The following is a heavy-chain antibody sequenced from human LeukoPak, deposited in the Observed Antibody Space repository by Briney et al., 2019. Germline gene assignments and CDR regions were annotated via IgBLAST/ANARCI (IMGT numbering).Heavy chain of an antibody. CDR1: GFSFSSYW. Sequence: PGGSLRLSCAVSGFSFSSYWMSWVRQAPGKGLEWVATIKQDGSEKYYVDSVKGRFTISRDNAKNSLYLQMNSLRAEDTAVYYCARDRYDFWSGKSFDFWGQGTLVTVSS. CDR2: IKQDGSEK. D-gene: IGHD3-3*01. J-gene: IGHJ4*02. CDR3: ARDRYDFWSGKSFDF. V-gene: IGHV3-7*01.